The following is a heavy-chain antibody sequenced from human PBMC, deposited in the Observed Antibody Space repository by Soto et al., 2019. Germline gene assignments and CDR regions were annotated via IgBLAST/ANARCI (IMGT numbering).Heavy chain of an antibody. CDR2: INHSGST. CDR1: GGSFRGYY. V-gene: IGHV4-34*01. Sequence: PSETLSLTCAVYGGSFRGYYWTWIRQPSGKGLEWIGEINHSGSTKYNPSLKSRVTISVDTSKNQFSLKLSSVTAADTALYYCARGQDFWSGYPFDYWGQGILVTVSS. J-gene: IGHJ4*02. CDR3: ARGQDFWSGYPFDY. D-gene: IGHD3-3*01.